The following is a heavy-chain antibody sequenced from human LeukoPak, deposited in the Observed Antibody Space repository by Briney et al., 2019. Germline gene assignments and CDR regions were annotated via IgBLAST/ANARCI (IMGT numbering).Heavy chain of an antibody. CDR2: ISNSGGSR. J-gene: IGHJ4*02. CDR1: GFTFSSYV. CDR3: AKEKYYGDYVVDY. D-gene: IGHD4-17*01. V-gene: IGHV3-23*01. Sequence: GGSLRLSCAASGFTFSSYVMSWVRQAPGKGLEWVSAISNSGGSRNYADSVKGRFTISRDNSKNTVFLQMDSLNAEDTAVYYCAKEKYYGDYVVDYWGQGTLVTVSS.